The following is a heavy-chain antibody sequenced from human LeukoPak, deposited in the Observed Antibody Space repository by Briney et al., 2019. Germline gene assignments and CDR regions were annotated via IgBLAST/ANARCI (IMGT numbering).Heavy chain of an antibody. CDR1: GFTFSSYA. V-gene: IGHV3-23*01. CDR3: AKDQFSRGLYYFDY. Sequence: GGSLRLSCAASGFTFSSYAMSWVRQAPGKGLVWVSATTGSGDSTYYADSVKGRFTTSRDNSKNTLYLQMNSLRAEDTAVYYCAKDQFSRGLYYFDYWGQGTLVTVSS. J-gene: IGHJ4*02. CDR2: TTGSGDST. D-gene: IGHD2-2*01.